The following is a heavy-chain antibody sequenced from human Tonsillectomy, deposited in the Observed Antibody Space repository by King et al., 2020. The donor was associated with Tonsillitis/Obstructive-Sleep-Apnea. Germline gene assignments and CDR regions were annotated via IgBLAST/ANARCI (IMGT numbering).Heavy chain of an antibody. J-gene: IGHJ4*02. Sequence: VQLQQWGAGLLKPSETLSLTCAVYGGSFSGYYWSWIRQPPGKGLEWIGEINHSGSTNYNPSLKSRVTISVDTSKNQFSLKLSSVTAADTAVYYCARGSMSRVTPIKFDYGAQETLAPVCS. CDR1: GGSFSGYY. CDR2: INHSGST. CDR3: ARGSMSRVTPIKFDY. V-gene: IGHV4-34*01. D-gene: IGHD2/OR15-2a*01.